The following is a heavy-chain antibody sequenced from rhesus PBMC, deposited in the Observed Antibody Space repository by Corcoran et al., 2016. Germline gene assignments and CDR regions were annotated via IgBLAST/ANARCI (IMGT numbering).Heavy chain of an antibody. Sequence: QVQLQESGPGVVKPSETLSLTCAVSGGSISSGYDWSWIRQPPGKGLEWIGYIYGSSGSTNYNPSLKNRVTMSKDASKNQFSLKLSSVTAADTAVYYCARRRIYFDYWGQGVLVTVSS. CDR1: GGSISSGYD. D-gene: IGHD3-9*01. V-gene: IGHV4-76*01. CDR3: ARRRIYFDY. CDR2: IYGSSGST. J-gene: IGHJ4*01.